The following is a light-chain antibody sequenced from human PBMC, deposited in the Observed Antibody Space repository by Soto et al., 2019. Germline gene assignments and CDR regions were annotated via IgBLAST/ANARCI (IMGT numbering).Light chain of an antibody. J-gene: IGLJ2*01. Sequence: QSALTQPASVSGSPGQSITISCTGTSSDVGSYNLVSWYQQHPGKAPKLMIYEGSKRPSGVSNRFSGSKSGNTASLTISGLQAEDEADYYCCSYADGSPWVVFGGGTKLTVL. CDR1: SSDVGSYNL. CDR3: CSYADGSPWVV. V-gene: IGLV2-23*01. CDR2: EGS.